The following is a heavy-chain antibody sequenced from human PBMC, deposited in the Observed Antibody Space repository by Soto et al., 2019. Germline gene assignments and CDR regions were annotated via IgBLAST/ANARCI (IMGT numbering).Heavy chain of an antibody. CDR1: GGTFSSYS. D-gene: IGHD3-16*01. CDR3: ASPFQSWPGGWYFDL. Sequence: QVQLVQSGAEVKKPGSSVKVSCKASGGTFSSYSINWVRQAPGQGLEWMGGTIPIFGIANYAQKFQGRVTLTADESPSTAHMELSRLRNEDTAVYYCASPFQSWPGGWYFDLWGRGTLVTVSS. V-gene: IGHV1-69*01. J-gene: IGHJ2*01. CDR2: TIPIFGIA.